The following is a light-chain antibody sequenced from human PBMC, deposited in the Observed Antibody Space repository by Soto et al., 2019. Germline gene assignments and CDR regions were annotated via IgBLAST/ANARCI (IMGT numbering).Light chain of an antibody. CDR2: GAS. J-gene: IGKJ4*01. CDR3: HQYDNSPRT. Sequence: EMVLTQCPGTLYLSPGERATLSCRASQSVRSGYFAWYQQKPGQAPRLLIVGASSRATGIPDRFSGGGSGTDFTLTISRLEPEDFALYYCHQYDNSPRTFGGGTKVDIK. CDR1: QSVRSGY. V-gene: IGKV3-20*01.